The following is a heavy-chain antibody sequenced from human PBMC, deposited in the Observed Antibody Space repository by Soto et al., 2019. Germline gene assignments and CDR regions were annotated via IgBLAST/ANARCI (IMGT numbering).Heavy chain of an antibody. D-gene: IGHD5-18*01. CDR1: GGTFSSYA. J-gene: IGHJ6*02. V-gene: IGHV1-69*13. CDR3: ARDPQVDTAMVNYYYGMDV. CDR2: IIPIFGTA. Sequence: SVKVSCKASGGTFSSYAISWVRQAPGQGLEWMGGIIPIFGTANYAQKFQGRVTITADESTSTAYMELSSLRSEDTAVYYCARDPQVDTAMVNYYYGMDVWGQGTTVTVSS.